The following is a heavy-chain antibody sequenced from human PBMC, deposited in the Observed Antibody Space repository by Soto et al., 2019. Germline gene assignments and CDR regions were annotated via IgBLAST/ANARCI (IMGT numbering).Heavy chain of an antibody. V-gene: IGHV6-1*01. CDR2: TYYRSKWNN. CDR1: GDSVSSNSAT. CDR3: ARGHGGAIDY. J-gene: IGHJ4*02. Sequence: SQTLSLTCAISGDSVSSNSATWNWVRQSPSRGLEWLGRTYYRSKWNNNYAVSMKSRVTINPDTSKNQFSLQLNSVTPEDTAVYYCARGHGGAIDYWGQGTLVTVSS. D-gene: IGHD2-21*01.